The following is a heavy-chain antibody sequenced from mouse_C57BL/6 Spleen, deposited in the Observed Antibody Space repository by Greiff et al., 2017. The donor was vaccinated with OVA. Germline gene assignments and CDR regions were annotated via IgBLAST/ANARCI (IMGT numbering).Heavy chain of an antibody. CDR2: ISNGGGST. CDR3: ARHKYDYDEDYYAMDY. V-gene: IGHV5-12*01. Sequence: EVMLVESGGGLVQPGGSLKLSCAASGFTFSDYYMYWVRQTPEKRLEWVAYISNGGGSTYYPDTVKGRFTISRDNAKNTLYLQMSRLKSEDTAMYYCARHKYDYDEDYYAMDYWGQGTSVTVSS. D-gene: IGHD2-4*01. J-gene: IGHJ4*01. CDR1: GFTFSDYY.